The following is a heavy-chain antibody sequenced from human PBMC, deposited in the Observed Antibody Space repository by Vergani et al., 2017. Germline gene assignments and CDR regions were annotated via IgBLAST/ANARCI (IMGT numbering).Heavy chain of an antibody. CDR1: GYSFTSYW. CDR3: ARRRYCSSTSCYNGGRAFDI. V-gene: IGHV5-51*01. D-gene: IGHD2-2*02. J-gene: IGHJ3*02. CDR2: IYPGDSDT. Sequence: EVQLVQSGAEVKKPGESLKISCKCSGYSFTSYWIGWVRQMPGKGLEWMGIIYPGDSDTRYSPSFQGQVTISADKSISPAYLQWSSLKASDTAMYYCARRRYCSSTSCYNGGRAFDIWGQGTMVTVSS.